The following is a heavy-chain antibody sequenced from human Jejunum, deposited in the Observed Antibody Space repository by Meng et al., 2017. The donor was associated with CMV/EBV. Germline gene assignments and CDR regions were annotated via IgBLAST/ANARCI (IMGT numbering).Heavy chain of an antibody. J-gene: IGHJ3*01. Sequence: KLSGGTFSTYAVSWVRQAPGQGLEWVGGIISKLGTANYAQKFQGRVTITTDESTSTAYMELGSLRSEDTAVYYCTKVPWGFPSDFWGQGTGVTVSS. CDR2: IISKLGTA. V-gene: IGHV1-69*05. CDR1: GGTFSTYA. CDR3: TKVPWGFPSDF. D-gene: IGHD3-16*01.